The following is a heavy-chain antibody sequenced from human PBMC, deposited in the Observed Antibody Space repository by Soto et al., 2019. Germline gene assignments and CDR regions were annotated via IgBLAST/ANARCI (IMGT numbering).Heavy chain of an antibody. CDR3: ARSPYSVGYLAYFDY. J-gene: IGHJ4*02. D-gene: IGHD1-26*01. V-gene: IGHV3-30*03. CDR1: GFTFSSYG. Sequence: QVQLVESGGGVVQPGRSLRLSCAASGFTFSSYGMHWVRQAPGKGLEWVAVISYDGSNKYYADSVKGRFTISRDNSKNSLYLQMNILRADDTAVYYCARSPYSVGYLAYFDYWGQGTLVTVSS. CDR2: ISYDGSNK.